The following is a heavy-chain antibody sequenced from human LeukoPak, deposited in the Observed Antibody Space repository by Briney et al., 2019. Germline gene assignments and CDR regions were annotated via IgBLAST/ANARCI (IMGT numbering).Heavy chain of an antibody. D-gene: IGHD1-26*01. V-gene: IGHV4-4*07. J-gene: IGHJ2*01. Sequence: PSETLSLTCTVSGGSISSYYWSWIRQPAGKGLEWIGRIYTSGSTNYNASLKSRVTMSVDTSKNQFSLKLSSVTAADTAVYYCAREIEATFLWYFDLWGRGTLVTVSS. CDR3: AREIEATFLWYFDL. CDR1: GGSISSYY. CDR2: IYTSGST.